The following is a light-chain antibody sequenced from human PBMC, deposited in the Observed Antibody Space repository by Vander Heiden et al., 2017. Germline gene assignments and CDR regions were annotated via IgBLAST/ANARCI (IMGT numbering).Light chain of an antibody. CDR2: EDN. CDR1: IGSIASNY. V-gene: IGLV6-57*03. CDR3: QSYDSSNYV. J-gene: IGLJ1*01. Sequence: NFMLTQPHSVSDSPGKTVTNSCPLSIGSIASNYVQWYQQRPGSAPATVIYEDNQRPSGVPDRFSGSIDSSSNSASLTISGLKTEDEADYYCQSYDSSNYVFGTGTKVTAL.